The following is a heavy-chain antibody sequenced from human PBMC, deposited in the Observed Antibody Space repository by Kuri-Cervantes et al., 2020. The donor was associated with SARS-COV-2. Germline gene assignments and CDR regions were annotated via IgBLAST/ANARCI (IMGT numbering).Heavy chain of an antibody. D-gene: IGHD2-2*01. J-gene: IGHJ6*03. CDR3: ARGTIVVVPAPILGLGPYYSCYYMDV. V-gene: IGHV4-34*01. CDR2: INHSGIT. CDR1: GGSISGYY. Sequence: GSLRLSCTVSGGSISGYYWSWIRQSPGKGLAWIGEINHSGITNYNPSLKSRVTISLDTSKNQFSLKLSSMTAADTAVYYCARGTIVVVPAPILGLGPYYSCYYMDVCGKGTTVTVSS.